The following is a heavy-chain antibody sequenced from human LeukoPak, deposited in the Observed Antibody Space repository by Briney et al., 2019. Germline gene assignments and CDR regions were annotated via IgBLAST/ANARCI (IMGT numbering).Heavy chain of an antibody. V-gene: IGHV1-69*04. D-gene: IGHD2-15*01. CDR3: AREPVVVAATGDAFDI. Sequence: SVKVSCKASGGTFSSYAISWVRQAPGQGLEWMGRVIPILGIANYAQKFQGRVTITADKSTSTAYMELSSLRAEDTAVYYCAREPVVVAATGDAFDIWGQGTMVTVSS. J-gene: IGHJ3*02. CDR1: GGTFSSYA. CDR2: VIPILGIA.